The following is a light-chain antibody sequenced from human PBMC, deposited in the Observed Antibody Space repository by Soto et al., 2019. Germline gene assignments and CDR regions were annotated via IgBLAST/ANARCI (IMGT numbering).Light chain of an antibody. Sequence: QSALTQPRSVSGSPGQSVTISCTGTSSDVGIYKYVSWYQQHPGKVPKLIIYGVSNRPSGVSNRFSGSKSGNTAFLTISGLQPEDEADYYCSSFTGTTTLDVFGTGTKVTVL. CDR3: SSFTGTTTLDV. V-gene: IGLV2-14*03. J-gene: IGLJ1*01. CDR1: SSDVGIYKY. CDR2: GVS.